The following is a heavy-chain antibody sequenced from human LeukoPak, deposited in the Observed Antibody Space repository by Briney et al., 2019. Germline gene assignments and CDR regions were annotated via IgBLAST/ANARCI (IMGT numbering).Heavy chain of an antibody. Sequence: GGSLRLSCAASGFTLSSYAMSWVRQGPGKGLEWVSAISVSGNTYHADSVKGRFTVSRDNSKNSLYLQMSSLTAADTAVYYCAKDRSIGTYYTFDHWGQGTLVTVSS. CDR3: AKDRSIGTYYTFDH. CDR1: GFTLSSYA. V-gene: IGHV3-23*01. J-gene: IGHJ4*02. CDR2: ISVSGNT. D-gene: IGHD1-26*01.